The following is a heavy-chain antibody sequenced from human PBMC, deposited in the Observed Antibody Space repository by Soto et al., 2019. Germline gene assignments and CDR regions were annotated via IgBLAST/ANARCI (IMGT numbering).Heavy chain of an antibody. Sequence: GGSLRLSCAASGFTFSSYAMSWVRQAPGKGLEWVSAISGSGGSTYYADSVKGRFTISRDNSKNTLYLQMNSLRAEDTAVYCCAIPGIAAAGGDYWGQGTLVTVSS. CDR1: GFTFSSYA. CDR3: AIPGIAAAGGDY. D-gene: IGHD6-13*01. V-gene: IGHV3-23*01. CDR2: ISGSGGST. J-gene: IGHJ4*02.